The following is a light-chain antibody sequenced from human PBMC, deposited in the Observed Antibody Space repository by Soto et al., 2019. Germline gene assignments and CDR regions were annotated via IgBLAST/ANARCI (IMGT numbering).Light chain of an antibody. Sequence: EIVMMQSPATLSVSPGERATLSCRASQSVDSKLAWYQQKPGQGPRLLIYGASSRATGIPARFSGSGSGTEFTLTISSLQSEDFAVYYCQHYSTWLWTFGQGTKVEIK. J-gene: IGKJ1*01. CDR3: QHYSTWLWT. CDR2: GAS. CDR1: QSVDSK. V-gene: IGKV3-15*01.